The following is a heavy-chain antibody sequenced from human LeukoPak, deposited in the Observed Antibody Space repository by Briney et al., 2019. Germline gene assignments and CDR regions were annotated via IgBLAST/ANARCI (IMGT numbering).Heavy chain of an antibody. CDR3: AREGQQPRGVRWFDP. D-gene: IGHD3-10*01. CDR2: ISYDGSNK. CDR1: GFTFSSYA. V-gene: IGHV3-30-3*01. Sequence: PGRSLRLSCAASGFTFSSYAMHWVRQAPGKGLEWVAVISYDGSNKYYADSVKGRFTISRDNAKNTLYLQMNSLRAEDTAVYYCAREGQQPRGVRWFDPWGQGTLVTVSS. J-gene: IGHJ5*02.